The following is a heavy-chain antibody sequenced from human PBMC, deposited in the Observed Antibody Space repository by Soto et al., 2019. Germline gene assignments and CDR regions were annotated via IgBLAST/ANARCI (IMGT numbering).Heavy chain of an antibody. CDR3: ARQALYSSRLYKIDH. CDR1: GFTFSSYG. D-gene: IGHD6-13*01. J-gene: IGHJ4*02. Sequence: EVQLLESGGGLVQPGGSLRLSCAASGFTFSSYGINWVRQAPGKGLEWVSGISGSGDSTHYADSVKGRFTISRDNSKNTLYLQMNLFIAEETAVYYCARQALYSSRLYKIDHWGQRTQVTVSS. CDR2: ISGSGDST. V-gene: IGHV3-23*01.